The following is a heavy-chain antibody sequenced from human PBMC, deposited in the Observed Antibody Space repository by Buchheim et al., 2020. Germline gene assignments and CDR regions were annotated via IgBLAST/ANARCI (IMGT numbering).Heavy chain of an antibody. J-gene: IGHJ4*02. Sequence: EVQLLESGGGLVQPGGSLRLSCAASGFTVSSNYMSWVRQAPGKGLEWVSAISGSGGSTYYADSVKGRFTISRDNSKNTLYLQMNSLRAEDTAVYYCARVMYGYQLLSLDFDYWGQGTL. V-gene: IGHV3-23*01. CDR2: ISGSGGST. D-gene: IGHD2-2*01. CDR1: GFTVSSNY. CDR3: ARVMYGYQLLSLDFDY.